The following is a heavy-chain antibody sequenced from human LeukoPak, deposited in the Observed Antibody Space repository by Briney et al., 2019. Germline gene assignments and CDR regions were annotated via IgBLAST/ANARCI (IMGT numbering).Heavy chain of an antibody. CDR2: IRSKAYGGTT. Sequence: GGSLRLSCTASGFTFGDYAMSWVRQAPGKGLEWVGFIRSKAYGGTTEYAASVKGRFTISRDDSKSIAYLQMNSLKTEDTAVYYCTRVSSNYDTTPRWFDPWGQGTLVTVSS. D-gene: IGHD3-9*01. CDR3: TRVSSNYDTTPRWFDP. CDR1: GFTFGDYA. V-gene: IGHV3-49*04. J-gene: IGHJ5*02.